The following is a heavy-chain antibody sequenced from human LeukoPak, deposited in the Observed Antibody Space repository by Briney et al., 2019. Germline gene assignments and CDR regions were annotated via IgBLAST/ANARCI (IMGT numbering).Heavy chain of an antibody. D-gene: IGHD3-22*01. J-gene: IGHJ3*02. CDR3: ATDGGVGSGNYDAFDI. V-gene: IGHV1-24*01. Sequence: GASVKVSCKVSGYTLTELSMHWVRQAPGKGLEWMGGFDPEDGETIYAQKFQGRVTMTEDTSTDTAYMELSSLRSEDTAVYYCATDGGVGSGNYDAFDIWGQGTMVTVSS. CDR1: GYTLTELS. CDR2: FDPEDGET.